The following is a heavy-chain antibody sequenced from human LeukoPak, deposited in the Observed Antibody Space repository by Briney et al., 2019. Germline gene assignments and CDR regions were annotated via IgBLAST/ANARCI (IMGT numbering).Heavy chain of an antibody. V-gene: IGHV4-4*07. CDR3: AGDCSSTSCYNLYYYMDV. Sequence: SETLSLTCTVSGGSISSYYWSWIRQPAGKGLEWIGRIYTSGSTNYNPSLKSRVTMSVDTSKNQFSLKLSSVTAADTAVYYCAGDCSSTSCYNLYYYMDVWGKGTTVTVSS. CDR1: GGSISSYY. CDR2: IYTSGST. J-gene: IGHJ6*03. D-gene: IGHD2-2*02.